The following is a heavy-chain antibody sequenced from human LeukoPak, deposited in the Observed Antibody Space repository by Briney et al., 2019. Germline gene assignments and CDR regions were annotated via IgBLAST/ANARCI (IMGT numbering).Heavy chain of an antibody. Sequence: SVKVSCKASGYTFTSYGISWMRQAPGQGLEWMGGIIPIFGTANYAQKFQGRVTITADESTSTAYMELSSLRSEDTAVYYCARAVSRGAYYFDYWGQGTLVTVSS. CDR1: GYTFTSYG. J-gene: IGHJ4*02. D-gene: IGHD3-10*01. V-gene: IGHV1-69*13. CDR3: ARAVSRGAYYFDY. CDR2: IIPIFGTA.